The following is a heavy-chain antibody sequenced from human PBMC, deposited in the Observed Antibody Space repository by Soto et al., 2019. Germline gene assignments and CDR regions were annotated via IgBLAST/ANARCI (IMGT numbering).Heavy chain of an antibody. CDR2: VSHSGGA. Sequence: SETLSLTCAVSGYSISSDFYWGWIRQPPGKGLEWIGSVSHSGGAYYTPSLKSRVTILLDTSKNQFSLNLNSVTAADTAVSYCARDSHYYDSSGYYYGPFDYWGLGTLVTVSS. CDR3: ARDSHYYDSSGYYYGPFDY. J-gene: IGHJ4*02. CDR1: GYSISSDFY. D-gene: IGHD3-22*01. V-gene: IGHV4-38-2*02.